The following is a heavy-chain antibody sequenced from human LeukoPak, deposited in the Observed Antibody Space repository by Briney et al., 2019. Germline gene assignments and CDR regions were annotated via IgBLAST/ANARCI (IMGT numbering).Heavy chain of an antibody. J-gene: IGHJ3*02. CDR2: IYCSGST. CDR3: ERYILTGSPRDAFNI. V-gene: IGHV4-39*01. D-gene: IGHD3-9*01. CDR1: GGSISSNRYY. Sequence: PSETLPLSCTVSGGSISSNRYYWGRIPRPPGKGLEWIWSIYCSGSTYYNPSLKSRVTITDDTTKNQFPLKLSSVAAADTAVYYCERYILTGSPRDAFNIWGQGTMVTVSS.